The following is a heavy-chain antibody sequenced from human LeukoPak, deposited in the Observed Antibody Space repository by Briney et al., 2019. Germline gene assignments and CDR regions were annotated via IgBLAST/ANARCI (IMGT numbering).Heavy chain of an antibody. D-gene: IGHD6-13*01. J-gene: IGHJ6*03. V-gene: IGHV4-61*02. CDR2: IYISGST. CDR3: GTVAAAGLYYYYYYMDV. Sequence: SQTLSLTCTVSGGSFSSGLYYWTWIRQPAGKGLEWIGRIYISGSTNYNPSLKSRVTISRDTSKNEFSLKLSSVTAADTAVYYCGTVAAAGLYYYYYYMDVWGKGTTVTISS. CDR1: GGSFSSGLYY.